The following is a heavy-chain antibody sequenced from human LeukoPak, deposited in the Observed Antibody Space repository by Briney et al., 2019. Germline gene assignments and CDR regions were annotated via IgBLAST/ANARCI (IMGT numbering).Heavy chain of an antibody. J-gene: IGHJ5*02. Sequence: GGSLRLSCAASGFTFSSYAMSCVRQAPGKGLEWVSAISGSDGSTYYADSVKGGHTIYKDNYKNTLYLQMDSLRAEDTAVYYCAKEFATMVRGVIIEAWGQGRLVTVSS. CDR3: AKEFATMVRGVIIEA. D-gene: IGHD3-10*01. CDR2: ISGSDGST. CDR1: GFTFSSYA. V-gene: IGHV3-23*01.